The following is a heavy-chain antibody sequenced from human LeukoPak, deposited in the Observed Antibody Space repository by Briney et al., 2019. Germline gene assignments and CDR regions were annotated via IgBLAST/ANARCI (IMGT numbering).Heavy chain of an antibody. CDR2: IYSAGNT. J-gene: IGHJ5*02. D-gene: IGHD3-22*01. CDR1: GFTFSSYA. V-gene: IGHV3-53*01. Sequence: GGSLRLSCAASGFTFSSYAMHWVRQAPGKGLEWVSVIYSAGNTYYADSVKGRFTISRDNSKNTLYLQVNSLRAEDTAVYYCARGAYYYNTSGYIHSGWFDPWGQGTLVTVSS. CDR3: ARGAYYYNTSGYIHSGWFDP.